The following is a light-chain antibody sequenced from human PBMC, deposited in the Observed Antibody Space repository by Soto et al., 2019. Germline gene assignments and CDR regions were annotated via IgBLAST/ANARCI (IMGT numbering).Light chain of an antibody. CDR1: QSIRTY. CDR2: AAT. V-gene: IGKV1-39*01. J-gene: IGKJ1*01. CDR3: QQSHSTPLT. Sequence: DLQMTQSPSSLSASVGDRVTITCRASQSIRTYLNWYQQKLGEAPKLLIYAATGLQSGVPSRFSGSGSGTDFTLTITTLQPEDFATYYCQQSHSTPLTFGQGTKVEI.